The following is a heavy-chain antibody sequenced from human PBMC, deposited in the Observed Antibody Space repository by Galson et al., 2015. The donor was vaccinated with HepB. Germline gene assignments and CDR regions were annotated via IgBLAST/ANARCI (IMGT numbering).Heavy chain of an antibody. V-gene: IGHV1-69*02. CDR1: GGTFSSYT. J-gene: IGHJ4*02. CDR3: ARAWYYYGSGSYIGGDY. Sequence: SVKVSCKASGGTFSSYTISWVRQAPGQGLEWMGRIIPILGIANYAQKFQGRVTITADKSTSTAYMELSSLRSEDTAVYYCARAWYYYGSGSYIGGDYWGQGTLVTVSS. CDR2: IIPILGIA. D-gene: IGHD3-10*01.